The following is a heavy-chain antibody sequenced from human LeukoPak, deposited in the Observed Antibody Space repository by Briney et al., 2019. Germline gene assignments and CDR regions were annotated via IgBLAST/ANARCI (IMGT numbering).Heavy chain of an antibody. CDR3: ARMWYYGSGSYIHAFDI. V-gene: IGHV4-59*08. D-gene: IGHD3-10*01. CDR2: IYYSGST. J-gene: IGHJ3*02. CDR1: GGSISSYY. Sequence: PSETPSLTCTVSGGSISSYYWSWIRQPPGKGLEWIGYIYYSGSTNYNPSLKSRVTISVDTSKNQFSLKLSSVTAADTAVYYCARMWYYGSGSYIHAFDIWGQGTMVTVSS.